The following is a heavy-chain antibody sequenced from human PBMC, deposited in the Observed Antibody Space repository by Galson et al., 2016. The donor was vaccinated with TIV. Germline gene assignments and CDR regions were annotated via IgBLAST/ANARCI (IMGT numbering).Heavy chain of an antibody. D-gene: IGHD4-17*01. CDR1: GFTFRDYY. Sequence: SLRLSCAASGFTFRDYYMSWIRQAPGKGLEWISNILTGGTIMYYADSVKGRFTISRDNAKNSLYLQMNSLRAEDTAVYYCARGLDYGDRRGWGYWGQGTLVTVSS. CDR2: ILTGGTIM. J-gene: IGHJ4*02. CDR3: ARGLDYGDRRGWGY. V-gene: IGHV3-11*01.